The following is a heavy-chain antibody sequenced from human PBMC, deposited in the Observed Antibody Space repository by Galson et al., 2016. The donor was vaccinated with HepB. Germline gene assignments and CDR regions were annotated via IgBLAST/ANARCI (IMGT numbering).Heavy chain of an antibody. J-gene: IGHJ4*02. CDR2: IHASGDT. CDR1: GFSVRDDY. Sequence: SLRLSCAASGFSVRDDYMNWVRQAPGKGLEWVSVIHASGDTNYAGSVEDRFTISRDTSKNTVYLQMSSLRPEYTAVYYCGRDSYDSSSWSVDFWGQGTLVTVSA. CDR3: GRDSYDSSSWSVDF. V-gene: IGHV3-53*01. D-gene: IGHD6-13*01.